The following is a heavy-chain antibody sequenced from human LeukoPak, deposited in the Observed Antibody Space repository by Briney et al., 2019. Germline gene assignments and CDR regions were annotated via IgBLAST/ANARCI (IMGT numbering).Heavy chain of an antibody. CDR2: IKQDGSEK. J-gene: IGHJ4*02. CDR1: GFTFSSYW. D-gene: IGHD1-26*01. V-gene: IGHV3-7*03. CDR3: ARVGRVEWELSRAPFDY. Sequence: GGSLRLSCAASGFTFSSYWMSWVRQAPGKGLEWVANIKQDGSEKYYVDSVKGRFTISRDNAKNSLYLQMNSLRAEDTAVYYRARVGRVEWELSRAPFDYWGQGTLVTVSS.